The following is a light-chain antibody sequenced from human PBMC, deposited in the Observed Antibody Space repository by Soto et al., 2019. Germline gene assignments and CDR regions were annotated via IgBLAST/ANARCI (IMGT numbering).Light chain of an antibody. CDR2: ATS. CDR3: QQYYSYPLT. J-gene: IGKJ3*01. Sequence: AIRMTQSPSSLSASTGDRVTITCRASQGVSIYLAWYQQKPGKAPKLLISATSTLQNGAPSRFSGSGSATDFTLTISSLQSEDFATYYCQQYYSYPLTFGPGTKVDVK. V-gene: IGKV1-8*01. CDR1: QGVSIY.